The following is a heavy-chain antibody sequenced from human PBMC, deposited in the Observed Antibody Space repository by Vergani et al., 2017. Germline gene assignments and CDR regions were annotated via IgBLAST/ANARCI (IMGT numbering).Heavy chain of an antibody. Sequence: QLQLQESGPGLVKPSETLSLTCIVSGDSINNGNYSWGWIRQPPGKGLEWIGSVYYNGSTYYNPSLDSRVTISVDTSKNTFSLKLNSVTAADTAIYYCARDSSVGGTFDSWGQGTLVSVSS. CDR1: GDSINNGNYS. J-gene: IGHJ4*02. D-gene: IGHD1-26*01. V-gene: IGHV4-39*07. CDR3: ARDSSVGGTFDS. CDR2: VYYNGST.